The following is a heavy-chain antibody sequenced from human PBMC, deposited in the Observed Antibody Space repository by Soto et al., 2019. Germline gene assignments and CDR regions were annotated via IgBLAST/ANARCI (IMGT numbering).Heavy chain of an antibody. Sequence: GGSLRLSCAASGFTFSTYAMYWVRQAPGMGLEWVAVISDDGNTKYYADSVKGRFTISRDSSRNTLYLQIYSLRAEDAAVYYCASSYFYDSGGYYPFDYWGQGTRVTVSS. CDR2: ISDDGNTK. V-gene: IGHV3-30-3*01. CDR1: GFTFSTYA. J-gene: IGHJ4*02. CDR3: ASSYFYDSGGYYPFDY. D-gene: IGHD3-22*01.